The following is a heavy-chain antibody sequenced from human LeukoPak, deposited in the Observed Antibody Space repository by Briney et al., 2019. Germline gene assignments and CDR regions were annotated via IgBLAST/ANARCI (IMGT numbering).Heavy chain of an antibody. CDR2: IIPILGIA. CDR1: GGTFISYT. D-gene: IGHD3-3*01. Sequence: SVKVSCKASGGTFISYTISWVRQAPGQGREWMGRIIPILGIANYAQKFQGRVTITADKSTSTAYMELSSLRSEDTAVYYCARDKSAIFGVVPHEDYYYYMDVWGKGTTVTVSS. CDR3: ARDKSAIFGVVPHEDYYYYMDV. V-gene: IGHV1-69*04. J-gene: IGHJ6*03.